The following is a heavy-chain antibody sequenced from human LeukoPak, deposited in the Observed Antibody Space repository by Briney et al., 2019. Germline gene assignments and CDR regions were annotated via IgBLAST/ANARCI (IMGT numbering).Heavy chain of an antibody. CDR2: INPNIGGT. CDR1: GYTLTGYY. D-gene: IGHD6-13*01. J-gene: IGHJ6*03. V-gene: IGHV1-2*06. Sequence: ASVKVSCKASGYTLTGYYMHWVRQAPGQGLEWMGRINPNIGGTNYAQTFQGRVTMTRDTSISTAYMELSRLRSDDTAVYYCVRERGVPRISSSWPKPPYYYMDVWGKGTTVTVSS. CDR3: VRERGVPRISSSWPKPPYYYMDV.